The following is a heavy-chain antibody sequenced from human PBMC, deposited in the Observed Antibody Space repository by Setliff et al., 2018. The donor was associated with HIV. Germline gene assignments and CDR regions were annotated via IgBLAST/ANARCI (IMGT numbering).Heavy chain of an antibody. CDR2: ISANNGNT. D-gene: IGHD2-2*01. CDR1: GGTFSSYG. V-gene: IGHV1-18*01. J-gene: IGHJ3*02. CDR3: AALYCSSTSCSWAAFDI. Sequence: GASVKVSCKASGGTFSSYGINWVRQAPGQGLQWMGWISANNGNTNYAQNLQGRVTMTTDTSTNTAYMELSSLRSEDTAVYYCAALYCSSTSCSWAAFDIWGQGTMVTVS.